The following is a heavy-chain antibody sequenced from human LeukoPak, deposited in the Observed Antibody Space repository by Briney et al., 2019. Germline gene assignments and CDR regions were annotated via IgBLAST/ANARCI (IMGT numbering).Heavy chain of an antibody. V-gene: IGHV1-8*03. D-gene: IGHD3-22*01. CDR3: ARSLGLGNYYDSSGYAGSDY. CDR2: MNPNSGNT. CDR1: GYTFTSYD. J-gene: IGHJ4*02. Sequence: ASVKVSCNASGYTFTSYDINWVRQATGQGLEWMGWMNPNSGNTGYAQKFQGRVTITRNTSISTAYMELSSLRSEDTAVYYCARSLGLGNYYDSSGYAGSDYWGQGTLVTVSS.